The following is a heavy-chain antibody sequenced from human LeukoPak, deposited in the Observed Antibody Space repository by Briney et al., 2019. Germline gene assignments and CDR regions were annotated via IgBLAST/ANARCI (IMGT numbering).Heavy chain of an antibody. V-gene: IGHV4-59*01. CDR2: IYYSGST. CDR1: GGSISSYY. Sequence: PSETLSLTCTVSGGSISSYYWSWIRQPPGKGLEWIGYIYYSGSTNYNPSPKSRVTISVDTSKNQFSLKLSSVTAADTAVYYCARDTAAHYYGMDVWGQGTTVTVSS. J-gene: IGHJ6*02. CDR3: ARDTAAHYYGMDV. D-gene: IGHD6-13*01.